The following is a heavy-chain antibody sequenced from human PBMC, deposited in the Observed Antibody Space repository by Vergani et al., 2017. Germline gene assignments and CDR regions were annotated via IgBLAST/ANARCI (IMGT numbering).Heavy chain of an antibody. Sequence: QITLKESGPTLVKPTQTLTLTCTFSGFSLSTSGVGVGWIRQPPGKALEWLALIYWDDDKRYSPSLKSRLTITKDTSKNQVVLTMTNMDPVDTATYYCARGYDFWSGYPSPMNFDYWGQGTLVPVSS. CDR3: ARGYDFWSGYPSPMNFDY. CDR2: IYWDDDK. D-gene: IGHD3-3*01. V-gene: IGHV2-5*02. CDR1: GFSLSTSGVG. J-gene: IGHJ4*02.